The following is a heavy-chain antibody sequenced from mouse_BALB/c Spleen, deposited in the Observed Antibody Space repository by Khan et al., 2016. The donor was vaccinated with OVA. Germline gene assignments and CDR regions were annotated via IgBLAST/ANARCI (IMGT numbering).Heavy chain of an antibody. CDR3: ARTARIKN. V-gene: IGHV3-2*02. Sequence: VQLKESGPGLVKPSQSLSLTCTVTAYSITSGYGWNWIRQFPGNKLEWMGNISHSVITNSNPSPKSRHHITRDTSHNQFFLQVNSVTNEDTATTYCARTARIKNWGQGTTITGTS. J-gene: IGHJ2*01. CDR2: ISHSVIT. CDR1: AYSITSGYG. D-gene: IGHD1-2*01.